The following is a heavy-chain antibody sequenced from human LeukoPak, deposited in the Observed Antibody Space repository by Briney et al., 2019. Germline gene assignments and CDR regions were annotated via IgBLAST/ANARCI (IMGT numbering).Heavy chain of an antibody. CDR2: ISYDGSNK. V-gene: IGHV3-30*18. D-gene: IGHD6-6*01. J-gene: IGHJ4*02. Sequence: PGGSLRLSCAASGFTFSSYGMHWVRQAPGKGLEWVAVISYDGSNKYCADSVKGRFTISRDNSKNTLYLQMNSLRAEDTAVYYCAKVLPWGGSSSVVFDYWGQGTLVTVSS. CDR3: AKVLPWGGSSSVVFDY. CDR1: GFTFSSYG.